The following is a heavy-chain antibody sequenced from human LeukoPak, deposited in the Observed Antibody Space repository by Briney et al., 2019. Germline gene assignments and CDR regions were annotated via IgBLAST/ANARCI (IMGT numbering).Heavy chain of an antibody. CDR1: GYTFTSYG. V-gene: IGHV1-18*01. Sequence: SVKVSCKASGYTFTSYGISWVRQAPGQGLEWMGWISACNGNTNYAQKLQGRVTMTTDTSTSTAYMELRSLRSDDTAVYYCARVSNRYCSGGSCLGVDYWGQGTLVTVSS. J-gene: IGHJ4*02. CDR2: ISACNGNT. CDR3: ARVSNRYCSGGSCLGVDY. D-gene: IGHD2-15*01.